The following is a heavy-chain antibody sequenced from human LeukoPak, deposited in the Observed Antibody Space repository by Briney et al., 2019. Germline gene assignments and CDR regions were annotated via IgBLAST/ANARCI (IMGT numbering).Heavy chain of an antibody. CDR3: VHGSGSFRYYLDY. V-gene: IGHV4-39*01. D-gene: IGHD3-10*01. CDR1: GGSIISVSYF. J-gene: IGHJ4*02. Sequence: SETLSLTCTVSGGSIISVSYFWGWIRQPPGKGLEWIGSIYYSGSTYYNPSLKSRVTISVDTSKSQFPLKLSSVTAADTAVYYCVHGSGSFRYYLDYWGQGTLVTVSS. CDR2: IYYSGST.